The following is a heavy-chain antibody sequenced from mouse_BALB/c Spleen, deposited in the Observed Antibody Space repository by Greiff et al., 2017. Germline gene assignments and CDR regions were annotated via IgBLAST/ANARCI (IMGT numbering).Heavy chain of an antibody. CDR2: IDPANGNT. Sequence: EVKLVESGAELVKPGASVKLSCTASGFNIKDTYMHWVKQRPEQGLEWIGRIDPANGNTKYDPKFQGKATITADTSSNTAYLQLSSLTSEDTAVYYCALYYGNYVEVFWGQGTTLTVSS. J-gene: IGHJ2*01. CDR3: ALYYGNYVEVF. CDR1: GFNIKDTY. V-gene: IGHV14-3*02. D-gene: IGHD2-1*01.